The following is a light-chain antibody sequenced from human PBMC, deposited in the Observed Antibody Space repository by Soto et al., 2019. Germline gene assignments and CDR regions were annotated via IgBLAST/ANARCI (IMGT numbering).Light chain of an antibody. CDR2: DVS. CDR3: GSYPSSSTLYV. J-gene: IGLJ1*01. Sequence: QSALTQPASVSGSPGQSITISCTGTSSDVGGYNYVSWYQQHPGKAPKLMIYDVSNRPSGVSNRFSGSKSGNTASLTISGLQAEDEADYYCGSYPSSSTLYVLGTGTKVTVL. V-gene: IGLV2-14*01. CDR1: SSDVGGYNY.